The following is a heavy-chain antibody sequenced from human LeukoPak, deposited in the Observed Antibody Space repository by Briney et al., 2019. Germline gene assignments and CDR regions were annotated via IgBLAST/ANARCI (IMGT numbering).Heavy chain of an antibody. CDR3: AKGGSKFGSYQSSYYFDY. CDR2: ISGSGGST. Sequence: GGSLRLSCAASGFTFSSYTMHWVRQAPGKGLEWVSAISGSGGSTYYADSVKGRFTISRDNSKNTLYLQMNSLRAEDTAVYYCAKGGSKFGSYQSSYYFDYWGQGTLVTVSS. CDR1: GFTFSSYT. V-gene: IGHV3-23*01. D-gene: IGHD1-26*01. J-gene: IGHJ4*02.